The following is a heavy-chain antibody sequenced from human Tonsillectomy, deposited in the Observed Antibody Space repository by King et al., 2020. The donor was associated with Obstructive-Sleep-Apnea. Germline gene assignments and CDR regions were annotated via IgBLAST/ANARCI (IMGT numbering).Heavy chain of an antibody. D-gene: IGHD1-1*01. CDR2: VFHSGST. CDR3: VTVLMNGNKGIDY. J-gene: IGHJ4*02. Sequence: VQLQESGPGLVEPSGTLSLTCAVSGASIGGSNWWSWVRQPPGKGLEWIGEVFHSGSTNYNPSLKGRVTMSVDKSKNHFSLKIISVTAADSATYYCVTVLMNGNKGIDYWGQGAQVTVSS. V-gene: IGHV4-4*02. CDR1: GASIGGSNW.